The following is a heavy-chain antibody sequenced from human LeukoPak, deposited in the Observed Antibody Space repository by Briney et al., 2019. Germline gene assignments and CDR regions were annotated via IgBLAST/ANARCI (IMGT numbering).Heavy chain of an antibody. CDR2: IGGSSSSL. CDR3: AKEAGQDYGALDAFDV. Sequence: GGSLRLSCAAPGFTFSIYSMNWARQAPGKGLEWVSSIGGSSSSLYYAESVKGRFTISRDNARNSLYLQMNSLRAEDTAVYYCAKEAGQDYGALDAFDVWGQGTMVTVSS. V-gene: IGHV3-21*01. CDR1: GFTFSIYS. D-gene: IGHD4-17*01. J-gene: IGHJ3*01.